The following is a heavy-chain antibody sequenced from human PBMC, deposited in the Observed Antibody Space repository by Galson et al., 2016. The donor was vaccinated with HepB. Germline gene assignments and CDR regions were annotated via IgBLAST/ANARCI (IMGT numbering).Heavy chain of an antibody. CDR1: GFTFSSYA. V-gene: IGHV3-23*01. J-gene: IGHJ4*02. CDR3: ATTRLLDN. Sequence: SLRLSCAASGFTFSSYAMSWVRQAPGRGLEWVSIISGSGGTTDYADSVKGRLTISRDNLRDTVYLQMNRLRVEDAAIYYCATTRLLDNWGQGILVTVSS. CDR2: ISGSGGTT.